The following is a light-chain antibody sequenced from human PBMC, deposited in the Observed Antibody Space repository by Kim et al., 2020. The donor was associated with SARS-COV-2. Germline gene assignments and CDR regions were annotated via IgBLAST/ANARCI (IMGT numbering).Light chain of an antibody. Sequence: ASVGDTVTRTCRASQGIGSWLAWYQQKPEQAPKSLIYGAYSLQSGVPSRFSGSGSGTDFTLTISSLQPEDFAVYYCQQYYSYPITFGQGTRLEIK. CDR1: QGIGSW. CDR2: GAY. CDR3: QQYYSYPIT. J-gene: IGKJ5*01. V-gene: IGKV1D-16*01.